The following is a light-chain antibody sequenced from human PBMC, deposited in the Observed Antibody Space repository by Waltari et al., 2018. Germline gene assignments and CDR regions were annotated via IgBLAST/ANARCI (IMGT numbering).Light chain of an antibody. CDR3: TSYTSTSTLV. CDR2: EVT. CDR1: SSDVGGYNF. J-gene: IGLJ2*01. V-gene: IGLV2-14*01. Sequence: QSALTQPASVSGSPGQSITISCTGTSSDVGGYNFVSWYQQPPGKAPKRMIYEVTNRPPGVSSRFSGSKSGNTASLTISGLQVEDEADYYCTSYTSTSTLVFGGGTKLTVL.